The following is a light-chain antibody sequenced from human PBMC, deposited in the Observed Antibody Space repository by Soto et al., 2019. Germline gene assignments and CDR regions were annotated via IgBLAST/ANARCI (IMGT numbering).Light chain of an antibody. Sequence: QSALTQPASVSGSLGQSITISCTGTSSDVGGYNYVSWYQKHPGKAPKVMIYDVTNRPSGVSNRFSGSKSGNTASLTISGLQAEDETDYYCSSYPSSGTRVFGGGTKLTVL. CDR1: SSDVGGYNY. CDR2: DVT. J-gene: IGLJ3*02. V-gene: IGLV2-14*01. CDR3: SSYPSSGTRV.